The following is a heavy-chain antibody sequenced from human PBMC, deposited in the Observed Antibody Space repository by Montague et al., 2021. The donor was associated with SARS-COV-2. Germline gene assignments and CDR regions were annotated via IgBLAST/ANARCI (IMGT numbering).Heavy chain of an antibody. CDR1: GFTFSSYA. CDR2: ISFDGSNE. D-gene: IGHD1-26*01. CDR3: AKDEWELSAFDI. J-gene: IGHJ3*02. V-gene: IGHV3-30*18. Sequence: SLRLSCAASGFTFSSYAMHWVRQAPGKGLEWVAVISFDGSNEHYADSVKGRFTISRDDSKNTLYLQMNSLRAEDTAVYYCAKDEWELSAFDIWGQGTMVTVSS.